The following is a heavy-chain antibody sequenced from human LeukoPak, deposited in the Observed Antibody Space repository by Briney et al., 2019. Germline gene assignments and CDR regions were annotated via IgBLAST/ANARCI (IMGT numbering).Heavy chain of an antibody. CDR3: ARDHNPASFDY. D-gene: IGHD1-14*01. Sequence: GGSLRLSCAASGFTFSSYAMSWVRQAPGKGLEWVSAISGSGGSTYYADSVKGRFTISRDNAKNSLYLQMNSLRAEDTAVYYCARDHNPASFDYWGQGTLVTVSS. CDR1: GFTFSSYA. CDR2: ISGSGGST. J-gene: IGHJ4*02. V-gene: IGHV3-23*01.